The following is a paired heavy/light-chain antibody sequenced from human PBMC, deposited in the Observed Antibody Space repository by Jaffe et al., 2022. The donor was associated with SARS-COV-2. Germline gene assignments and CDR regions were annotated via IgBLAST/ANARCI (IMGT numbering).Heavy chain of an antibody. J-gene: IGHJ4*02. Sequence: QVQLVESGGGVVQPGRSLRLSCAASGFTFSSYGMHWVRQAPGKGLEWVAVIWYDGSNKYYADSVKGRFTISRDNSKNTLYLQMNSLRAEDTAVYYCARDGGSGSYPFDYWGQGTLVTVSS. D-gene: IGHD1-26*01. V-gene: IGHV3-33*01. CDR2: IWYDGSNK. CDR3: ARDGGSGSYPFDY. CDR1: GFTFSSYG.
Light chain of an antibody. J-gene: IGKJ4*01. CDR3: QQYNSYPPT. V-gene: IGKV1-16*02. Sequence: DIQMTQSPSSLSASVGDRVTITCRASQGISNYLAWFQQKPGKAPKSLIYAASSLQSGVPSKFSGSGSGTDFTLTISSLQPEDFATYYCQQYNSYPPTFGGGTKVEIK. CDR1: QGISNY. CDR2: AAS.